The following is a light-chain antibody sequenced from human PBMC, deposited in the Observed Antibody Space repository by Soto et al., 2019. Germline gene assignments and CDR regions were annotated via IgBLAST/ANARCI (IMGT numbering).Light chain of an antibody. CDR1: QDISNY. J-gene: IGKJ4*01. Sequence: DIQMTQSPSSLSASVGDRVTITCQASQDISNYLNWYQQKPGKAPKLLIYDASKLETGVPSRFSGSGSGTDFTFTISSLQPEDIATYYCQQYDNQLTFGGGTKVEIK. V-gene: IGKV1-33*01. CDR3: QQYDNQLT. CDR2: DAS.